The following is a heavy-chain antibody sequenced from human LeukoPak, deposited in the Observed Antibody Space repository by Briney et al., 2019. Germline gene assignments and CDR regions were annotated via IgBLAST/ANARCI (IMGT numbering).Heavy chain of an antibody. Sequence: PGGSLRLSCAASGFTFSSYEMKWVRQAPGKGLEWVSYISSSGSTIYYADSVKGRFTISRDNAKNTLYLQMNSLRAEDTAVYYCARGYSGYFYYWGQGTLVTVSS. V-gene: IGHV3-48*03. D-gene: IGHD5-12*01. CDR3: ARGYSGYFYY. CDR1: GFTFSSYE. CDR2: ISSSGSTI. J-gene: IGHJ4*02.